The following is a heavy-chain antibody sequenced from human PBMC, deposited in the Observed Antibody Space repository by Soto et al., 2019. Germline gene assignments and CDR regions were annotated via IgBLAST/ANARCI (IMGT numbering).Heavy chain of an antibody. V-gene: IGHV2-5*02. D-gene: IGHD4-17*01. CDR3: AKKGGGDYILGY. J-gene: IGHJ4*02. CDR2: IYWDDSK. CDR1: GFSLSTNGVG. Sequence: QITLKESGPPLVKPTQTLTLTCTFSGFSLSTNGVGVGWIRQPPGKALEWLALIYWDDSKHYSPSLNSRLTITKDTSRNLVVLKMPDMDPVDTATYYCAKKGGGDYILGYWGQGTLVTVSS.